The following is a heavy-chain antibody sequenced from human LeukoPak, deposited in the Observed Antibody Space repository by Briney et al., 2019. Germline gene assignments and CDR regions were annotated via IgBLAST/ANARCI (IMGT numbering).Heavy chain of an antibody. J-gene: IGHJ3*02. CDR1: GGSFSGYY. Sequence: SETLSLTCAVYGGSFSGYYWSWIRQPPGKGLEWIGEINHSGSTNYNPSLKSRVTISVDTSKNQFSLKLSSVTAADRAVYYCARAPLMLASDAFDIWGQGTMVTVSS. D-gene: IGHD2-8*01. V-gene: IGHV4-34*01. CDR3: ARAPLMLASDAFDI. CDR2: INHSGST.